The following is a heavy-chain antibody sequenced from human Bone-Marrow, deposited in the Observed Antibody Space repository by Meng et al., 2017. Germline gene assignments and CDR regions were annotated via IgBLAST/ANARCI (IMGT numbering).Heavy chain of an antibody. D-gene: IGHD3-22*01. Sequence: GESLKISCAASGFTFSSYAMHWVRQAPGKGLEYVSAISSNGGSTYYANSVKGRFTISRDNSKNTLYLQMNSLRAEDMALYYCAKDSSSYYYDSSVGRYAFDIWGQGTMVTVSS. CDR2: ISSNGGST. CDR1: GFTFSSYA. CDR3: AKDSSSYYYDSSVGRYAFDI. V-gene: IGHV3-64*01. J-gene: IGHJ3*02.